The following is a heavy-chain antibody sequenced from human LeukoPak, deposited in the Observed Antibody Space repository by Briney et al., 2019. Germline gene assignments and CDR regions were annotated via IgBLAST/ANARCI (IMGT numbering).Heavy chain of an antibody. V-gene: IGHV3-7*01. CDR2: ITPDGSEK. Sequence: GGSLRLSCVASGFTFGSYWMTWVRHAPGKGLEWVANITPDGSEKHYLDSVKGRFTVSRDNDKNSLSLQMNTLRAEDTALYYCARDAIRRDDYWGQGTLVTVSS. CDR1: GFTFGSYW. CDR3: ARDAIRRDDY. D-gene: IGHD3-3*01. J-gene: IGHJ4*02.